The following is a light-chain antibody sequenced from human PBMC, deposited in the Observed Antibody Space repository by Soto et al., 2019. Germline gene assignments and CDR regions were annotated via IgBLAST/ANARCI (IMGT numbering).Light chain of an antibody. J-gene: IGLJ1*01. CDR2: GVS. V-gene: IGLV2-14*03. CDR1: SSDVGGYNA. CDR3: SSYANGGSYV. Sequence: QSALTQPASVSGSPGQSITISCSGSSSDVGGYNAVSWYQQHPGKVPKLVIYGVSDRPSGISSRFSASKSGNTASLTISGLQAEDEADYYCSSYANGGSYVFGTGTKLTVL.